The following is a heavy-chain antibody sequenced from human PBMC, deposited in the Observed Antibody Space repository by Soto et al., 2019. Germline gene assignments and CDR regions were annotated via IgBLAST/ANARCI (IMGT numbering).Heavy chain of an antibody. Sequence: GGSPKVSCKASGGTFSSYAISWVRQAPGQGLEWVGGIVPIYRKGDYAQKFQGRVTITADESARTSYMELPSLKSQDTAVYYCVRDSGAQLSSSWGQGTLVTVSS. CDR3: VRDSGAQLSSS. J-gene: IGHJ4*02. V-gene: IGHV1-69*13. CDR2: IVPIYRKG. CDR1: GGTFSSYA. D-gene: IGHD6-13*01.